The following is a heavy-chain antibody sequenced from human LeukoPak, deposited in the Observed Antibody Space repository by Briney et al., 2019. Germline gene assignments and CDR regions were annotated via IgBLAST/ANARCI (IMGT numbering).Heavy chain of an antibody. CDR3: ARVRRAAGIVGYYYYYMDV. CDR1: GGSFSGYY. D-gene: IGHD6-13*01. J-gene: IGHJ6*03. Sequence: SETLSLTCGVYGGSFSGYYWSWIRQPPGKGLEWIGEINDSGRSNYKSSLKSRVTISEDTSKNQFSLKLSSVTAADTAVYYCARVRRAAGIVGYYYYYMDVWGKGTTVTISS. CDR2: INDSGRS. V-gene: IGHV4-34*01.